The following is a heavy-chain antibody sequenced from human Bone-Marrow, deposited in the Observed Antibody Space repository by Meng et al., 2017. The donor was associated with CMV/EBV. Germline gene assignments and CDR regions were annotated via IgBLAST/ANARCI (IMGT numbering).Heavy chain of an antibody. J-gene: IGHJ4*02. CDR2: IFHTGSS. V-gene: IGHV4-30-4*01. CDR3: GRVEQLVSDY. D-gene: IGHD6-6*01. CDR1: GGSIGNDGYF. Sequence: SETLSLTCTVTGGSIGNDGYFWSWIRQRPGQGLEWIGNIFHTGSSYYDPSLEGRISISLLDTPRNRFSLKLSSVNTADTATYFCGRVEQLVSDYWGQGMLVTVSS.